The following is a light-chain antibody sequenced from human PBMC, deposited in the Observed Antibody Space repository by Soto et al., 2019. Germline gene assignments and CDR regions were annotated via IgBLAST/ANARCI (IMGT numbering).Light chain of an antibody. Sequence: QSALTQPASVSGSPGQSITISCTGTSSDVGAYNYVSWYQQHPGKAPKLMIYEVSNRPSGVSNRFSGSKSANTASLTISGLQAEDEADYYCSSYTSTFYVFGTGTQLTVL. J-gene: IGLJ1*01. V-gene: IGLV2-14*01. CDR1: SSDVGAYNY. CDR2: EVS. CDR3: SSYTSTFYV.